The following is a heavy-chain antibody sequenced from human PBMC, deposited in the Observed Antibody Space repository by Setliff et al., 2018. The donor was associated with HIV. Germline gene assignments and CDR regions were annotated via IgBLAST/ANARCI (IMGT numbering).Heavy chain of an antibody. V-gene: IGHV4-34*01. D-gene: IGHD3-3*01. J-gene: IGHJ5*02. CDR1: GGSFSGYF. CDR3: AREGVNFWTPPGWFDP. CDR2: IYYSGST. Sequence: NPSETLSLTCAVYGGSFSGYFWSWIRQPPGKGLEWIGDIYYSGSTYYNSSLKSRVTISVDTSKNQFSLNLSSVTAADTAVYYCAREGVNFWTPPGWFDPWGQGTLVTVSS.